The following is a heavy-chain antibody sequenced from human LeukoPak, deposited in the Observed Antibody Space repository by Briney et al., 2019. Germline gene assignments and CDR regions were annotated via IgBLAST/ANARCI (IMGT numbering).Heavy chain of an antibody. CDR3: AKDLADYGDYVSWFDP. CDR2: ISPSGTTI. V-gene: IGHV3-48*03. J-gene: IGHJ5*02. Sequence: PGGSLRLSCVTSGFTFSSYEMNWVRQAPGRGLEWVSYISPSGTTIYYADSVKGRFTISRDNSKNTLYLQMNSLRAEDTAVYYCAKDLADYGDYVSWFDPWGQGTLVTVSS. CDR1: GFTFSSYE. D-gene: IGHD4-17*01.